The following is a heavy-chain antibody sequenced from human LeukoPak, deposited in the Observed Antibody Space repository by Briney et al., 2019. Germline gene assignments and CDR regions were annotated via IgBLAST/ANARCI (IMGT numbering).Heavy chain of an antibody. CDR2: IYYSGST. CDR1: GGSISSYY. V-gene: IGHV4-59*08. CDR3: ARVPAAMGYYYYYYMDV. J-gene: IGHJ6*03. Sequence: SETLSLTCTVSGGSISSYYWSWIRQPPGKGLEWIGYIYYSGSTNYNPSLKSQVTISVDTSKNQFSLKLSSVTAADTAVYYCARVPAAMGYYYYYYMDVWGKGTTVTVSS. D-gene: IGHD2-2*01.